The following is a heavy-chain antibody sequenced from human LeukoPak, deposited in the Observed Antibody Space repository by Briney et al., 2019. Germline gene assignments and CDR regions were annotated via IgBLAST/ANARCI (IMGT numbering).Heavy chain of an antibody. CDR1: GGSISSYY. CDR2: IYYSEST. J-gene: IGHJ4*02. V-gene: IGHV4-59*08. Sequence: SETLSLTCTVSGGSISSYYWSWIRQPPGKGLEWIGYIYYSESTNNNFSLKSRVTISLDASKNQFSLKLSSVTAADTAVYYCARQRCLGSSCHFDYWGQGTLVTVSS. D-gene: IGHD6-13*01. CDR3: ARQRCLGSSCHFDY.